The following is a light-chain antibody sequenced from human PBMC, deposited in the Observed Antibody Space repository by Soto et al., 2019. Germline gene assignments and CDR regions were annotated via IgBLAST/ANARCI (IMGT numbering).Light chain of an antibody. CDR2: GAS. Sequence: EIVMTQSPTILSVCPGERATLSCRASQSVDGYLVWYQQKPGQAPRLLIFGASSRATGIPARFSGSGSGTDFTLTINSLEPEDFAVYYCQQRSSWPITFGQGTRLEIK. V-gene: IGKV3-11*01. CDR1: QSVDGY. CDR3: QQRSSWPIT. J-gene: IGKJ5*01.